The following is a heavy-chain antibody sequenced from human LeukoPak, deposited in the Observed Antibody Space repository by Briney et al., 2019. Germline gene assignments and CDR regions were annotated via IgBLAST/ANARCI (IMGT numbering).Heavy chain of an antibody. J-gene: IGHJ6*03. CDR3: ARGIAAAGIVGDGYYYYMDV. V-gene: IGHV4-4*07. Sequence: SETLSLTCTVSGGSISSYYWSWIRQPAGKGLEWIGRIYTSGSTNYNPSLKSRVTMSVDTSKNQFSLKLSSVTAADTAVYYCARGIAAAGIVGDGYYYYMDVWGKGTTVTASS. CDR1: GGSISSYY. CDR2: IYTSGST. D-gene: IGHD6-13*01.